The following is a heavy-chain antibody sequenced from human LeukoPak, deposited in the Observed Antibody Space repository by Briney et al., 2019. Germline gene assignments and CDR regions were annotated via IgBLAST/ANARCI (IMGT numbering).Heavy chain of an antibody. V-gene: IGHV4-39*01. CDR1: GGSISSSSYY. J-gene: IGHJ4*02. Sequence: SETLSLTYTVSGGSISSSSYYWGWIRQPPGKGLEWIGSIYYSGSTYYNPSLKSRVTISVDTSKNQFSLKLSSVTAADTAVYYCASMDYRDPDYWGQGTLVTVSS. D-gene: IGHD4-17*01. CDR2: IYYSGST. CDR3: ASMDYRDPDY.